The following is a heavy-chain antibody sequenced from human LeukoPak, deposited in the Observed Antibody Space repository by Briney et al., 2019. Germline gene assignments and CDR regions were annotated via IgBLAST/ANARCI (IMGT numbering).Heavy chain of an antibody. CDR2: IWYDGSNK. D-gene: IGHD3-3*01. CDR1: GFTFSSYG. CDR3: ARQQRSGWYFDL. J-gene: IGHJ2*01. Sequence: GRSLRLSCAASGFTFSSYGMHWVRQAPGKGLEWVAVIWYDGSNKYYADSVKGRFTISRDNSKNTLYLQMNSLRAEDTAVYYCARQQRSGWYFDLWGRGTLVTVSS. V-gene: IGHV3-33*01.